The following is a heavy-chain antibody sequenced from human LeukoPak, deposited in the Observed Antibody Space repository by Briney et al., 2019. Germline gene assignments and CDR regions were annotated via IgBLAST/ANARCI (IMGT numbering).Heavy chain of an antibody. V-gene: IGHV3-7*01. CDR2: IKQDGNEK. CDR3: ARRYFDY. CDR1: GLTFSDYW. J-gene: IGHJ4*02. Sequence: GGSLRLSCAASGLTFSDYWMSWVRQAPGKGLEWVANIKQDGNEKYYVDSVKGRFTISRDNAQNSLFLQMNSLRAEDTAVYYCARRYFDYWGQGTLVTVSS.